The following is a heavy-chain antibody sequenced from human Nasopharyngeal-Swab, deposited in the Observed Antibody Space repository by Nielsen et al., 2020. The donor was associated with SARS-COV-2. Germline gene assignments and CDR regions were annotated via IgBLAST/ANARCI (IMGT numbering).Heavy chain of an antibody. CDR2: ISSSGSTI. J-gene: IGHJ3*02. CDR1: GFTFSDYY. V-gene: IGHV3-11*04. D-gene: IGHD3-10*01. CDR3: ARESPGDLLSPVAFDI. Sequence: GGSLRLSCAVSGFTFSDYYMSWIRQAPGKGLEWVSYISSSGSTIYYADSVKGRFTISRDNAKNSLYLQMNSLRAEDTAVYYCARESPGDLLSPVAFDIWGQGTMVTVSS.